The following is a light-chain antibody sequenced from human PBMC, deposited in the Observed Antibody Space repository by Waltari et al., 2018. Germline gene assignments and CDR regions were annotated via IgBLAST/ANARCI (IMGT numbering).Light chain of an antibody. CDR1: NSNIGTNN. CDR3: SAWDDSLVGPA. Sequence: QSILVQPPSASGTPGQRATLFCSGRNSNIGTNNVNWYQQLPGTAPNLLIYNNNLRPSGVPDRFSGSRSGTSASLAISGLQSEDEAEYHCSAWDDSLVGPAFGGGTNLTVL. V-gene: IGLV1-44*01. CDR2: NNN. J-gene: IGLJ2*01.